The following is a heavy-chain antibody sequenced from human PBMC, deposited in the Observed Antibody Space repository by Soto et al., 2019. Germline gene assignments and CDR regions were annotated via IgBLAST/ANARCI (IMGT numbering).Heavy chain of an antibody. CDR2: IVVGSGNT. CDR3: AAALGVGATYGHFQH. D-gene: IGHD1-26*01. Sequence: SVKVSCKASGFTFTSSAVQWVRQARGQRLEWRGWIVVGSGNTNYAQKFQERVTITRDMSTSTAYMELSSLRSEDTAVSYCAAALGVGATYGHFQHWGQCNLVTVSS. J-gene: IGHJ1*01. CDR1: GFTFTSSA. V-gene: IGHV1-58*01.